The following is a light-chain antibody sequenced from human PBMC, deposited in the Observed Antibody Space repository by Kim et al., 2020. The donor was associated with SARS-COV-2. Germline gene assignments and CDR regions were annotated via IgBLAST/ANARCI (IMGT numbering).Light chain of an antibody. CDR3: LQDYKYPWT. V-gene: IGKV1-6*01. Sequence: ATVGDRFTFTCRSSQDIENDLSWYQQKPGQAPKLLIYAASSLQSGVPSRFSGSGSGTDFTLTISSLQPDDFATYYCLQDYKYPWTFGQGTKVDIK. CDR2: AAS. J-gene: IGKJ1*01. CDR1: QDIEND.